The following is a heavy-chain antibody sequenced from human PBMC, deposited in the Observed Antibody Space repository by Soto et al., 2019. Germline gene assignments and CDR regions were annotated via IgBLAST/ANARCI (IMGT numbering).Heavy chain of an antibody. J-gene: IGHJ4*02. CDR3: ARRDSGGFYRFFDS. V-gene: IGHV1-69*06. Sequence: SVKVSCKASGGSLSTNPISWVRQAPGQGLEWMGGTGSGTGPGNHAQKFQGRLTVTADKSTSTVYMELSNLSSEDTAVYYRARRDSGGFYRFFDSWGQGTLVTVSS. CDR1: GGSLSTNP. CDR2: TGSGTGPG. D-gene: IGHD2-15*01.